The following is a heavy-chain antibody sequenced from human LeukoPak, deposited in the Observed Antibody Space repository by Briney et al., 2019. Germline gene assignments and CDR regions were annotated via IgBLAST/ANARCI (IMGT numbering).Heavy chain of an antibody. CDR3: ARYSFPPYSSSWSVPGYFDY. D-gene: IGHD6-13*01. J-gene: IGHJ4*02. CDR1: GGSISSYY. CDR2: IYYSGST. V-gene: IGHV4-59*01. Sequence: SETLSLTCTVSGGSISSYYWSWIRQPPGKGLEWIGYIYYSGSTNYNPSLKSRVTISVDTSKNQFSLKLSSVTAADTAVYYCARYSFPPYSSSWSVPGYFDYWGQGTLVTVSS.